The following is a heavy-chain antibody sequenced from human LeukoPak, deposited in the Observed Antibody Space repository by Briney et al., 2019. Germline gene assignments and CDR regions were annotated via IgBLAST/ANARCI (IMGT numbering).Heavy chain of an antibody. Sequence: PSQTLSLTCAVSGGSISSGGYSWSWIRQPPGKGLEWIGYIYHSGGTYYNPSLKSRVTISVDRSKNQFSLKLSSVTAADTAVYYCARGGVVVVRGVITDNNWFDPWGQGTLVTVSS. CDR3: ARGGVVVVRGVITDNNWFDP. D-gene: IGHD3-10*01. J-gene: IGHJ5*02. CDR1: GGSISSGGYS. V-gene: IGHV4-30-2*01. CDR2: IYHSGGT.